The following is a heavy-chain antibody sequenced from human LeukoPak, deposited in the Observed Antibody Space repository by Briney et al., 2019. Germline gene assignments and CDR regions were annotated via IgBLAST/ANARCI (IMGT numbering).Heavy chain of an antibody. J-gene: IGHJ4*02. CDR2: LSFDGTTK. CDR1: GFTFSSFG. D-gene: IGHD1-26*01. Sequence: GGSLRLSCAASGFTFSSFGMHWVRQAPGKGLEWVAVLSFDGTTKYYTDSVKGRFTISRDNSKNTLYLQMNSLRPEDTAVYYCAKGPISGSYLFDYWGQGTLVTVSS. CDR3: AKGPISGSYLFDY. V-gene: IGHV3-30*18.